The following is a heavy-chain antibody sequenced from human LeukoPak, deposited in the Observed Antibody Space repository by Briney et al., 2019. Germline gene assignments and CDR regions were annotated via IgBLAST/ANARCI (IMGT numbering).Heavy chain of an antibody. V-gene: IGHV3-7*01. J-gene: IGHJ4*02. CDR3: ARNGRTGDC. CDR1: GFTFNNHW. Sequence: GGSLRLSCAASGFTFNNHWMSWVRQAPGKGLEWVANIKQDGSEKYYLDSVKGRFTISRDNAKSSLYLQMNSLRAEDTALYYCARNGRTGDCWGQGTLVTVSS. CDR2: IKQDGSEK.